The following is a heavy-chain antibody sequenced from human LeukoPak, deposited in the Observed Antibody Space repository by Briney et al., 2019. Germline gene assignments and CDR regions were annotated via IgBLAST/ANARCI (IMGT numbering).Heavy chain of an antibody. CDR1: GGSISSGDYY. J-gene: IGHJ4*02. Sequence: SETQSLTCTVSGGSISSGDYYWSWIRQHPGKGLEWIGYIYYSGSTYYNPSLKSRVTISVDTSKNQFSLRLSSVTAADTAVYYCAREKGELVSDYRIDYWGQGTLVTVSS. CDR3: AREKGELVSDYRIDY. D-gene: IGHD6-6*01. CDR2: IYYSGST. V-gene: IGHV4-31*03.